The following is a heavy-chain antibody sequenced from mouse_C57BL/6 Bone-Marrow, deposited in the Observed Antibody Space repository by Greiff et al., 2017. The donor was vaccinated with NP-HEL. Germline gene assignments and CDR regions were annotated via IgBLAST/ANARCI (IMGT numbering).Heavy chain of an antibody. D-gene: IGHD1-1*01. CDR2: IYPRSGNT. J-gene: IGHJ3*01. V-gene: IGHV1-81*01. CDR3: ARKEGLLLFAY. CDR1: GYTFTSYG. Sequence: QVQLKESGAELARPGASVKLSCKASGYTFTSYGISWVKQRTGQGLEWIGEIYPRSGNTYYNEKFKGKATLTADKSSSTAYMELRSLTSEDSAVYFCARKEGLLLFAYWGQGTLVTVSA.